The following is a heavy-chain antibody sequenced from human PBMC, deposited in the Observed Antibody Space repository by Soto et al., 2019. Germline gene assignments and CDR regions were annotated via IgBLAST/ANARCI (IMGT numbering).Heavy chain of an antibody. J-gene: IGHJ6*02. CDR2: IYYSGST. D-gene: IGHD6-6*01. CDR1: GGSISSCDYY. CDR3: ARGVGQLGSTQDYGMDV. Sequence: PSETLSLTCTVSGGSISSCDYYWIWIRQPPWKGLEWIWYIYYSGSTYYNPSLKSRVTISVDTSKNQFSLKLSSVTAADTAVYYCARGVGQLGSTQDYGMDVWGQGTTVTVSS. V-gene: IGHV4-30-4*01.